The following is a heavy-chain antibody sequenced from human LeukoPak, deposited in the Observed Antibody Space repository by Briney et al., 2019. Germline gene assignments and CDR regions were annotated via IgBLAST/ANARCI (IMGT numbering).Heavy chain of an antibody. Sequence: GSLRLSCAASGFSLSNNYMTWVRQAPGKGLAGVSVIYSGGQTYYADSVKGRFTISRDNSMNTLYLQMSSLRADDTAVYYCARGRVGAAWGQGTLVTVSS. CDR2: IYSGGQT. J-gene: IGHJ5*02. V-gene: IGHV3-66*01. CDR3: ARGRVGAA. CDR1: GFSLSNNY. D-gene: IGHD1-26*01.